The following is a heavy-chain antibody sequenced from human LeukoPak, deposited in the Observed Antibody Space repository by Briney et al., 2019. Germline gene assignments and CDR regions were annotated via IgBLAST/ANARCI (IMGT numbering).Heavy chain of an antibody. CDR1: GDTLTELS. J-gene: IGHJ4*01. D-gene: IGHD3-10*01. CDR3: TTREIVVEPAQTSMVQGVLWRSDF. CDR2: FDPKEGER. Sequence: GASVKVSCKVSGDTLTELSMHWVRQAPGKGLEWMGGFDPKEGERVYAQNFQGRFTMTEDTSSGTAYMELNSLRSEDTAVYYCTTREIVVEPAQTSMVQGVLWRSDFWGHGTLVTVSS. V-gene: IGHV1-24*01.